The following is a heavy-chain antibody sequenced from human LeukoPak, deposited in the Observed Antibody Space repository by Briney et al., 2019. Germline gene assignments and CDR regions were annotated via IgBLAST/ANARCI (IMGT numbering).Heavy chain of an antibody. D-gene: IGHD6-13*01. CDR3: ARDSSGIAAAGKGRWFDP. CDR1: GYTFTNYY. CDR2: INPSGGST. Sequence: ASVKVSCKAFGYTFTNYYMHWVRQAPGQGLEWMGIINPSGGSTSYAQKFQGRVTMTRDTSTSTVYMELSSLRSEDTAVYYCARDSSGIAAAGKGRWFDPWGQGTLVTVSS. J-gene: IGHJ5*02. V-gene: IGHV1-46*01.